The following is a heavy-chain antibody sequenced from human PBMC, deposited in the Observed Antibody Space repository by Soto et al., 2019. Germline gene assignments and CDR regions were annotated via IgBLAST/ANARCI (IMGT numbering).Heavy chain of an antibody. CDR3: AITEVAYCGGDCYSAPYFDY. Sequence: SVKVSCKASGGTFSSYAISWVRQAPGQGLEWMGGIIPIFGTANYAQKFQGRVTITADESTSTAYMELSSLRSEDTAVYYCAITEVAYCGGDCYSAPYFDYWGQGTLVTVSS. V-gene: IGHV1-69*13. D-gene: IGHD2-21*02. J-gene: IGHJ4*02. CDR1: GGTFSSYA. CDR2: IIPIFGTA.